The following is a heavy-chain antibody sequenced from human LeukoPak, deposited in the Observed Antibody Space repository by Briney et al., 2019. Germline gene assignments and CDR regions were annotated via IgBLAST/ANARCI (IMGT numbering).Heavy chain of an antibody. CDR2: IYYSGST. CDR3: ARELPGGPFDY. D-gene: IGHD4-23*01. J-gene: IGHJ4*02. Sequence: SETLSPTCTVSGGSISSSSYYWGWIRQPPGKGLEWIGSIYYSGSTYYNPSLKSRVTISVDRSKNQFSLKLSSVTAADTAVYYCARELPGGPFDYWGQGTLVTVSS. V-gene: IGHV4-39*07. CDR1: GGSISSSSYY.